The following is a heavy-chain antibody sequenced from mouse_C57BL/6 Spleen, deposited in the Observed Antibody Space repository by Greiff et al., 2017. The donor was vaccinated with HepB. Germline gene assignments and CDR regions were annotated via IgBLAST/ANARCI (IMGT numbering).Heavy chain of an antibody. Sequence: QVQLQQPGAELVKPGASVKLSCKASGYTFTSYWMQWVKQRPGQGLEWIGEIDPSDSYTNYNQKFKGKATLTVDPSSSTAYMQRSSLTSEDSAVYYCARKGYGSSPAWFAYWGQGTLVTVSA. D-gene: IGHD1-1*01. J-gene: IGHJ3*01. CDR2: IDPSDSYT. V-gene: IGHV1-50*01. CDR1: GYTFTSYW. CDR3: ARKGYGSSPAWFAY.